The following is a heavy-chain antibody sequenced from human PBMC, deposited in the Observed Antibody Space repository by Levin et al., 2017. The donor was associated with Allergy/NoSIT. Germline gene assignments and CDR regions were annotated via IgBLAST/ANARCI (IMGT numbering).Heavy chain of an antibody. CDR2: IIPMYATA. D-gene: IGHD6-13*01. Sequence: KISCKATGVSFSNSAITWVRQAPGQGLEWLGGIIPMYATAHYAQQFQGRVTITADESTNTAYMELSGLRSEDTAVYLCASGSSNWLPTDDWGQGTLVTVSS. J-gene: IGHJ4*02. CDR3: ASGSSNWLPTDD. V-gene: IGHV1-69*01. CDR1: GVSFSNSA.